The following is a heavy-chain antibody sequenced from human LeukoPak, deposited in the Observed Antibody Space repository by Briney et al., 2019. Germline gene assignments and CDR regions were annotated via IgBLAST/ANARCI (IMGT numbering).Heavy chain of an antibody. CDR3: TRVYGGCLSDYSGYDCLTDY. D-gene: IGHD5-12*01. V-gene: IGHV3-53*01. CDR1: GFTVSSNY. J-gene: IGHJ4*02. Sequence: GGSLRLSCAASGFTVSSNYMSWVRQAPGKGLEWVSVIYSGGSTYYADSVKGRFTISRDNSKNTLYLQMNSLRAEDTAVYYCTRVYGGCLSDYSGYDCLTDYWGQGTLVTVSS. CDR2: IYSGGST.